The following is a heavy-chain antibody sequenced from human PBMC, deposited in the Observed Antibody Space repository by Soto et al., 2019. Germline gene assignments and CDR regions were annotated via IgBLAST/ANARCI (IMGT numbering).Heavy chain of an antibody. D-gene: IGHD5-12*01. CDR3: AREGGYDLPPYYYYYGMDV. J-gene: IGHJ6*02. V-gene: IGHV4-4*02. CDR1: GGSISSSNC. CDR2: IYHSGST. Sequence: SETLSLTCAVSGGSISSSNCWRGGRQPPGEGVEWIGEIYHSGSTNYNPSLKSRVTISVDKSKNQFSLKLSSVTAADTAVYYCAREGGYDLPPYYYYYGMDVWGQGTTVTVSS.